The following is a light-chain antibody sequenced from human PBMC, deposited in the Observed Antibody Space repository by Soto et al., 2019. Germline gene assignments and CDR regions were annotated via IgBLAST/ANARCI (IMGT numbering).Light chain of an antibody. CDR2: DDN. J-gene: IGLJ2*01. CDR1: SGSIDVNF. CDR3: QSYDSSNVI. Sequence: NFMLTQPHSVSASPGKTVTISCTRSSGSIDVNFVQWYQQRPGSSPTTVIYDDNQRPSGVPDRFSGSIDSSSNSASLTISGLKTEDEADYYCQSYDSSNVIFGGGTKLTVL. V-gene: IGLV6-57*01.